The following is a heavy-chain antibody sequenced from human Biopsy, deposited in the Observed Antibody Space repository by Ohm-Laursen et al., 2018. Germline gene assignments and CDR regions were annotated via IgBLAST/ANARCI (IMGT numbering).Heavy chain of an antibody. V-gene: IGHV1-69*13. CDR1: GGTFSSSA. CDR2: IIGIFRTA. Sequence: VASVKVSCKASGGTFSSSAITWVRQAPGQGLEWMGGIIGIFRTAHYAQKFQGRVTITADESMSTAYMELSGLTFEDTAVYYCVRTPTISVGGTWSRYWFFDIWGRGTLITVSS. J-gene: IGHJ2*01. D-gene: IGHD6-19*01. CDR3: VRTPTISVGGTWSRYWFFDI.